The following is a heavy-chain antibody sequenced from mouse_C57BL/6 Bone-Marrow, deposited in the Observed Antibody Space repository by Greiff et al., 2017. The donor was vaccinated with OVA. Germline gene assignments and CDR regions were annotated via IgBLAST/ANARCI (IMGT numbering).Heavy chain of an antibody. Sequence: VQLKQSGPGLVQPSQSLSITCTVSGFSLTSYGVHWVRQSPGKGLEWLGVIWSGGSTDYNAAFISRLSISKDNSKSQVFFKMNSLQADDTAIDYCARKGLRRGFAYWGQGTLVTVSA. CDR3: ARKGLRRGFAY. CDR2: IWSGGST. V-gene: IGHV2-2*01. J-gene: IGHJ3*01. CDR1: GFSLTSYG. D-gene: IGHD2-2*01.